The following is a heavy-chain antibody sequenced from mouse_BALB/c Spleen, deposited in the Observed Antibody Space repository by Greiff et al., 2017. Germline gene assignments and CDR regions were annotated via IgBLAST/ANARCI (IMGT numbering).Heavy chain of an antibody. J-gene: IGHJ3*01. CDR3: ARGGYGRAWFAY. V-gene: IGHV1-18*01. Sequence: EVQLQQSGPELVKPGASVKITCKASGYTFTDYNMDWVKQSHGKSLEWIGDINPNNGGTIYNQKFKGKATLTVDKSSSTAYMELRSLTSEDTAVYYCARGGYGRAWFAYWGQGTLVTVSA. CDR1: GYTFTDYN. CDR2: INPNNGGT. D-gene: IGHD2-10*02.